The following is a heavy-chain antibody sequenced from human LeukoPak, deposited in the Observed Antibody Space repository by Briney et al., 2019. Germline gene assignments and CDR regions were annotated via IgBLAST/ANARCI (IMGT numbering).Heavy chain of an antibody. CDR2: IYSGGST. D-gene: IGHD6-13*01. Sequence: GGSLRPSCAASGFTVSSNYMSWVRQAPGKGLEWVSVIYSGGSTYYRDSVKGRFTISRDNSKNTLYLQMNSLRAEDTAVYYCARGGAAAGWCMDVWGQGTTVTVSS. V-gene: IGHV3-66*02. CDR3: ARGGAAAGWCMDV. J-gene: IGHJ6*02. CDR1: GFTVSSNY.